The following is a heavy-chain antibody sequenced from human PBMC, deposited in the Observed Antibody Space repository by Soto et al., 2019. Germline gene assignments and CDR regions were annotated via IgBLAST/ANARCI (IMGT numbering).Heavy chain of an antibody. CDR3: AREGQVGGFPI. CDR2: LYSGGTT. Sequence: GGSLRLSCAASGFSVSNNYMKWVRQAPGKGLEWVSALYSGGTTYYADSVGGRFTISRDNSKNTLYLQLNSLRAEDTAVYYCAREGQVGGFPISGQGTKVTVSS. J-gene: IGHJ3*02. D-gene: IGHD2-2*01. CDR1: GFSVSNNY. V-gene: IGHV3-53*01.